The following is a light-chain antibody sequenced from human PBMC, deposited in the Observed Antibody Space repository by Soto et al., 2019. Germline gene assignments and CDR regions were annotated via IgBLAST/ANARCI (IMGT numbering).Light chain of an antibody. CDR2: RDI. CDR1: NSNIGSNY. J-gene: IGLJ2*01. V-gene: IGLV1-47*01. Sequence: QAVVTQPPSASGTPGQRVTISCSGSNSNIGSNYVYWYQLLPGTAPRFLIYRDIQRSSGVPDRFSASKSGTSASLAISGLRSEDEGDYYCATWDASLSGVLFGGGTKLTVL. CDR3: ATWDASLSGVL.